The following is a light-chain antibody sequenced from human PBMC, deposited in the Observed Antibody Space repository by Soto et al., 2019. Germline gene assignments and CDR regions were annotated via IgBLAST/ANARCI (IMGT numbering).Light chain of an antibody. CDR1: QSINRF. J-gene: IGKJ4*01. CDR2: DAS. V-gene: IGKV1-39*01. CDR3: QYSYDRPVT. Sequence: DIQMTQSPSSLCASVGDRVTITCRASQSINRFLNWYQQKPGKAPKLLIHDASTLQSGVPSRFSGSGSGTDFTLTVSSLHPEDFATYYCQYSYDRPVTFGGGTKVEI.